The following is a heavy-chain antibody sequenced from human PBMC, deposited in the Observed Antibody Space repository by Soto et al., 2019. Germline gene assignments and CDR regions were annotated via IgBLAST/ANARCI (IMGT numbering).Heavy chain of an antibody. V-gene: IGHV3-48*01. CDR3: AKPRGYYDSSGYPTPDY. D-gene: IGHD3-22*01. CDR1: GFTFDTYA. Sequence: GGSLRLSCATSGFTFDTYAMNWVRQAPGKGLEWVSYISSSSGTIYYADSVKGRFTISRDNAKNSLYLQMNSLRAEDTAVYYCAKPRGYYDSSGYPTPDYWGQGTLVTVSS. CDR2: ISSSSGTI. J-gene: IGHJ4*02.